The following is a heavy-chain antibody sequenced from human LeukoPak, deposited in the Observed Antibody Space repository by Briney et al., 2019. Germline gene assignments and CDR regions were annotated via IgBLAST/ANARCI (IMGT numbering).Heavy chain of an antibody. CDR3: ARGHESIKTFGEVIKSRTRWFDP. CDR2: INHSGST. Sequence: PSETLSLTCAVYGGSFSGYYWSWIRQPPGKGLEWIGEINHSGSTNYNPSLKSRVTISVDTSKNQFSLKLSSVTAADTAVYYCARGHESIKTFGEVIKSRTRWFDPWGQGTLVTVSS. D-gene: IGHD3-3*01. V-gene: IGHV4-34*01. CDR1: GGSFSGYY. J-gene: IGHJ5*02.